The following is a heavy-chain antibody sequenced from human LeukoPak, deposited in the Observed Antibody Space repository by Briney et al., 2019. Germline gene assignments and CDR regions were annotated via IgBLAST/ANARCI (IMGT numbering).Heavy chain of an antibody. D-gene: IGHD3-10*01. Sequence: GGSLRLSCAASGITFSSYGMHCVRQAPGKGLEWVAVISYDGSNKYYADSVKGRFTISRDNSKNTLYLQMNSLRAEDTAVYYCANDQDYYGSGSLDHWGQGTLVTVSS. CDR3: ANDQDYYGSGSLDH. V-gene: IGHV3-30*18. J-gene: IGHJ4*02. CDR2: ISYDGSNK. CDR1: GITFSSYG.